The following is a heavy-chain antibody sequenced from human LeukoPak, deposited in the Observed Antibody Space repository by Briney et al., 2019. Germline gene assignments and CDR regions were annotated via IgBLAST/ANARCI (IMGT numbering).Heavy chain of an antibody. CDR1: GFTVSSNW. CDR3: ARDRRNYYDSSGYYDY. D-gene: IGHD3-22*01. J-gene: IGHJ4*02. V-gene: IGHV3-7*01. Sequence: GGLLRLSCAASGFTVSSNWMSWVRQAPGKGLEWVANIKQDGSEKYYVDSVKGRFTISRDNAKNSLYLQMNSLRAEDTAVYYCARDRRNYYDSSGYYDYWGQGTLVTVSS. CDR2: IKQDGSEK.